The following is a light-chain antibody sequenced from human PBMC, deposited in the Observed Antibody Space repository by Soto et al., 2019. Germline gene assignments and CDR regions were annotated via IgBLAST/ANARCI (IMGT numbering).Light chain of an antibody. J-gene: IGKJ5*01. Sequence: DIVLTQSPATLSVSPGVGATLSCWASQPVSDSLAWYQQKPGQAPRLLIYGASARALGIPARFSGSGSGTEFTFTVTSLQTEDFVIYYCQQYAHWPITFGQGTRLEIK. V-gene: IGKV3-15*01. CDR2: GAS. CDR3: QQYAHWPIT. CDR1: QPVSDS.